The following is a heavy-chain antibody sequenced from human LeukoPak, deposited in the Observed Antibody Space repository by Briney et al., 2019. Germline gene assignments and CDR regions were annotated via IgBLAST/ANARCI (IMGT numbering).Heavy chain of an antibody. D-gene: IGHD2-2*01. Sequence: SQTLSLTCTVSGGSITSGNHYWSWIRQPPGKGLEWIVYFYHTGSTYYNPSLKSRVTISVDRSKNQFSLKLSSVTAADTAVYYCARLYGVNVVPAAKIDYWGQGTLVTVSS. CDR1: GGSITSGNHY. CDR3: ARLYGVNVVPAAKIDY. V-gene: IGHV4-30-2*01. J-gene: IGHJ4*02. CDR2: FYHTGST.